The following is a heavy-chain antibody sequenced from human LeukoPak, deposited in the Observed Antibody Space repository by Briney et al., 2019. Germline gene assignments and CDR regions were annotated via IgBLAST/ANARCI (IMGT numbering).Heavy chain of an antibody. Sequence: NSSETLSLTCAVYGGSFSGYYWSWIRQPPGKGLEWIGEINHSGSTNYNPSLKSRVTISVDTSKNQFSLKLSSVTAADTAVYYCARESDGTYYYDSSGQIDYWGQGTLVTVSS. V-gene: IGHV4-34*01. CDR2: INHSGST. D-gene: IGHD3-22*01. J-gene: IGHJ4*02. CDR3: ARESDGTYYYDSSGQIDY. CDR1: GGSFSGYY.